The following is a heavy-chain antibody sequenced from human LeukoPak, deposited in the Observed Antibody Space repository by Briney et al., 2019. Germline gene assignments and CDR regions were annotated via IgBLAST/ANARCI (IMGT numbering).Heavy chain of an antibody. V-gene: IGHV3-48*01. CDR3: AGFRSKGAFDI. Sequence: RGSLRLSCAASAFTLSSYRMNWVRQAPGKGLEWVSYISSSSSTIYYADSVKGRFTISRDNAKNSLYLQMNSLRAEDTAVYYCAGFRSKGAFDIWGQGTMVTVSS. CDR2: ISSSSSTI. J-gene: IGHJ3*02. CDR1: AFTLSSYR.